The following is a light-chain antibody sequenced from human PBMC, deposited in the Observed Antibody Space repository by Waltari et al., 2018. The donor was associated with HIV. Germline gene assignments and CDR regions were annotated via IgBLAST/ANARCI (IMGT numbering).Light chain of an antibody. CDR2: KDT. CDR3: QSTDRSGTWV. CDR1: ELPKKY. V-gene: IGLV3-25*03. J-gene: IGLJ3*02. Sequence: YELTQPPSVPVSPGQTARLTCSGSELPKKYSHWFRQKPGQPPILLIYKDTERPSGISQRFSASKSGTTVTLTINEVQAEDEADYLCQSTDRSGTWVFGGGTRLAVL.